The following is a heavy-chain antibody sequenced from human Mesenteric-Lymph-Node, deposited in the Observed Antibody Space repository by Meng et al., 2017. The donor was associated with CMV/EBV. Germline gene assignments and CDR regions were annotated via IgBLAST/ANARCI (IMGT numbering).Heavy chain of an antibody. CDR1: GFTFSNYA. D-gene: IGHD1-26*01. Sequence: GRSLRLSCAASGFTFSNYAIHWVRQAPGKGLEWVAVISYDGNTKYYGDSVRGRFTISRDNSKNTLYLQASSLRVEDTAVYYCARSGGSFSGWGQGTLVTVSS. J-gene: IGHJ4*02. V-gene: IGHV3-30-3*01. CDR2: ISYDGNTK. CDR3: ARSGGSFSG.